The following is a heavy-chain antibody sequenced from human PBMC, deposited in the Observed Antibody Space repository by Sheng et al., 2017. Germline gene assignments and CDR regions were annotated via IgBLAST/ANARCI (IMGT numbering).Heavy chain of an antibody. CDR3: ARVGGSRSPLSAFDI. J-gene: IGHJ3*02. CDR1: GGSVTSFY. Sequence: QVQLQESGPGLVKPSETLSLSCTVSGGSVTSFYWSWIRQPPGKELEWIGYIYYTGNTNSNPSLKSRVTISVDTSKNQFSLKLNSVSPADTAVYYCARVGGSRSPLSAFDIWGQGTMVTVSS. D-gene: IGHD3-10*01. V-gene: IGHV4-59*02. CDR2: IYYTGNT.